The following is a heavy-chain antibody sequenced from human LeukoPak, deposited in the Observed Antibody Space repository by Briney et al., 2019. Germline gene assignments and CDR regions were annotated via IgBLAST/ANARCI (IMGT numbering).Heavy chain of an antibody. CDR3: ARDNSVGDVAWWFDP. CDR1: GYSFTSHY. V-gene: IGHV1-46*01. CDR2: INPTGSST. Sequence: GASVKVSCKASGYSFTSHYMHWVRQAPGQGLEWLGVINPTGSSTLYAQKFQGRVTMTRDMSTTTDYMELSSLRSDDTAVYYCARDNSVGDVAWWFDPWGQGTLVTVSS. J-gene: IGHJ5*02. D-gene: IGHD1-26*01.